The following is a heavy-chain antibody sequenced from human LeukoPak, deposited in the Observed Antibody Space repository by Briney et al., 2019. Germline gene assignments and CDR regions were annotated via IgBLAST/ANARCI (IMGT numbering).Heavy chain of an antibody. Sequence: SQTLSLTCTVSGGSFTSGDYSWSWIRQPPGKGLECIGYMYYSGSTYYNPSLKSRVTISIDTSRNQFSLKLSSVAAADTAVYYCAVIPPAVDDYWGQGTLVTVSS. V-gene: IGHV4-30-4*01. D-gene: IGHD2-2*01. CDR1: GGSFTSGDYS. CDR3: AVIPPAVDDY. J-gene: IGHJ4*02. CDR2: MYYSGST.